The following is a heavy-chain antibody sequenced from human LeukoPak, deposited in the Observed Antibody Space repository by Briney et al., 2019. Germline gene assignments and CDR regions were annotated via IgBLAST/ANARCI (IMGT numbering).Heavy chain of an antibody. D-gene: IGHD6-19*01. CDR1: GGSISSYY. V-gene: IGHV4-4*07. Sequence: SETLSLTCTVSGGSISSYYWSWIRQPAGKGLEWIGRIYTSGSTNYNPSLKSRVTMSVDTSKNQFSLNLSSVTAADTAVYYCVTSISLAGWGAFDIWGQGTMVTVSS. J-gene: IGHJ3*02. CDR2: IYTSGST. CDR3: VTSISLAGWGAFDI.